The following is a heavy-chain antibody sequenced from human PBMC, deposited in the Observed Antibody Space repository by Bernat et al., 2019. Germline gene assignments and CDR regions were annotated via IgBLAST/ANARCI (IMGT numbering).Heavy chain of an antibody. CDR2: ISSSSSYI. CDR1: GFTFSSYS. V-gene: IGHV3-21*01. D-gene: IGHD2-2*01. CDR3: ARDRVVPAASRTYYYYGMDV. J-gene: IGHJ6*02. Sequence: EVQLVESGGGLVKPGGSLRLSCVASGFTFSSYSMNWVRQAPGKGLEWVSSISSSSSYIFYADSLKGRFTISRDNAKNSLYLQMNSLRAEDTAVYYCARDRVVPAASRTYYYYGMDVWGQGTTVTVSS.